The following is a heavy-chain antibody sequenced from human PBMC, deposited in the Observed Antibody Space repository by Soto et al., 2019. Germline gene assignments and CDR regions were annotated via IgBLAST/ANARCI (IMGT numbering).Heavy chain of an antibody. Sequence: ASVKVSCKASGYTFTSYYMHWVRQAPGQGLEWMGIINPSDGSTSYAQKFQGRVTMTRDTSTSTVYMELSSLRSEDTAVYYCARGINYYDSGDDAFDIWGQGTMVTVS. CDR3: ARGINYYDSGDDAFDI. J-gene: IGHJ3*02. CDR2: INPSDGST. D-gene: IGHD3-10*01. V-gene: IGHV1-46*01. CDR1: GYTFTSYY.